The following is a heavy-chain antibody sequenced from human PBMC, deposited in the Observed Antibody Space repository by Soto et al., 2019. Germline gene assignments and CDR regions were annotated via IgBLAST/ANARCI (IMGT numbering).Heavy chain of an antibody. V-gene: IGHV3-48*02. CDR2: ISSSGTTV. CDR1: GFTFSSYS. J-gene: IGHJ4*02. CDR3: ARDAFNYDSTGYHSDY. Sequence: EVHLVESGGGLVQPGGSLRLSSAASGFTFSSYSMNWVRQAPGKGLEWVSYISSSGTTVYYADSVKGRFTISRDNAKNSLSLQMYSLRDDDTAVYYCARDAFNYDSTGYHSDYWGQGTLVTVSS. D-gene: IGHD3-22*01.